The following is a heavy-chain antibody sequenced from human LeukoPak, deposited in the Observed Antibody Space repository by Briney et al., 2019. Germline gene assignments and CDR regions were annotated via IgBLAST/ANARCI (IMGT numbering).Heavy chain of an antibody. Sequence: SETLSLTCTVSGGSISSSSYYWGWIRQPPGKGLEWIGSIYYSGSTYYNPSLKSRVTISVDTSKNQFSLKLSSVTAADTAVYYCARVVSGSYYPEGFDYWGQGTLVTVSS. CDR1: GGSISSSSYY. J-gene: IGHJ4*02. CDR3: ARVVSGSYYPEGFDY. D-gene: IGHD1-26*01. V-gene: IGHV4-39*07. CDR2: IYYSGST.